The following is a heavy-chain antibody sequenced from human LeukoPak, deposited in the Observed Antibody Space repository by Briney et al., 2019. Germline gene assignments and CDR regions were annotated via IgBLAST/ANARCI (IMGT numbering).Heavy chain of an antibody. V-gene: IGHV3-21*01. CDR3: ARDWTLTTVTTLLNY. J-gene: IGHJ4*02. D-gene: IGHD4-17*01. CDR1: GFTFSSYS. CDR2: ISSSSSYI. Sequence: PGRSLRLSCAASGFTFSSYSMNWVRQAPGKGLEWVSSISSSSSYIYYADSVKGRFTISRDNAKNSLYLQMNSLRAEDTAVYYCARDWTLTTVTTLLNYWGQGTLVTVSS.